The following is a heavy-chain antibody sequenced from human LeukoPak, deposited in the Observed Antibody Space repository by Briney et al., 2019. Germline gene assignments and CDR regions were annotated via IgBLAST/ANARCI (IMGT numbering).Heavy chain of an antibody. J-gene: IGHJ4*02. D-gene: IGHD6-19*01. Sequence: GGSLRLSCAASGFTFSSYGMHWVRQAPGKGLEWVAVISYDGSNKYYADSVKGRFTISRDNSKNTLYLQMNSLRAEDTAVYYCASEFLIAVAGPGVVDYWGQGTLVTVSS. CDR2: ISYDGSNK. CDR3: ASEFLIAVAGPGVVDY. V-gene: IGHV3-30*03. CDR1: GFTFSSYG.